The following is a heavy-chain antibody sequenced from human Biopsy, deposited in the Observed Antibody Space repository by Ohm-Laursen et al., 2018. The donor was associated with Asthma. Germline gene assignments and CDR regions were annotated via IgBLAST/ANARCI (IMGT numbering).Heavy chain of an antibody. J-gene: IGHJ4*02. D-gene: IGHD1-26*01. CDR1: GYTFTSYG. Sequence: ASVKVSCKASGYTFTSYGISWVRQAPGQGLEWMGIINPSGGSTSYAQKFQGRVTMTRGTSTSAVYMELSSLRSEDTAVYYCARAGALIVGATMGYWGQGTLVTVSS. CDR2: INPSGGST. CDR3: ARAGALIVGATMGY. V-gene: IGHV1-46*01.